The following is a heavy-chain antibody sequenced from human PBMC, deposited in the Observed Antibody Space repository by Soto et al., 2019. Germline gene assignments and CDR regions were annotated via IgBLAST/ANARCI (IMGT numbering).Heavy chain of an antibody. CDR3: AREGGIVGATTVDY. CDR2: IYYSGST. V-gene: IGHV4-30-4*01. Sequence: QVQLQESGPGLVKPSQTLSLTCTVSGGSISSGDYYWSWIRQPPGKGLEWIGYIYYSGSTYYNPSLMSRVTISVDTSKNQFSLRLSSVTAADTAVYYCAREGGIVGATTVDYCGQGTLVTVSS. J-gene: IGHJ4*02. CDR1: GGSISSGDYY. D-gene: IGHD1-26*01.